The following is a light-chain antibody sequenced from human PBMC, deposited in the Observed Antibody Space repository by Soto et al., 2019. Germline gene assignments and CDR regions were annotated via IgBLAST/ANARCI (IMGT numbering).Light chain of an antibody. CDR3: QQYGSYWT. CDR1: QSVSSSY. V-gene: IGKV3-20*01. CDR2: RAS. Sequence: EIVLTQSPGTLSLSPGERATLSCRASQSVSSSYLAWYQQKPGQAPRLLIYRASSRATGIPDRFSGSGSGTDFTLTISRLEPEDFGVYYCQQYGSYWTFGQGTKVEIK. J-gene: IGKJ1*01.